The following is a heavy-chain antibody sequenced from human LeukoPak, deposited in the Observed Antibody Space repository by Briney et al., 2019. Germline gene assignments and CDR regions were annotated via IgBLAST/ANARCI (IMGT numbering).Heavy chain of an antibody. CDR2: ISSSGDSI. V-gene: IGHV3-48*03. Sequence: GGSLRLSCAASGFSLTTYEMNWVRQAPGKGLEWVSYISSSGDSIYYADSVKDRSTISRDNAKNSLSLQMNSLRAEDTAIYYCARDRRVGATWSVGAFDIWGQGTMVTVSS. D-gene: IGHD1-26*01. CDR1: GFSLTTYE. J-gene: IGHJ3*02. CDR3: ARDRRVGATWSVGAFDI.